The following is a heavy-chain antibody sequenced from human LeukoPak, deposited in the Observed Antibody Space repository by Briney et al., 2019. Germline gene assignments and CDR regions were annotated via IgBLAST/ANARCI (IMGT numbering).Heavy chain of an antibody. CDR2: IYYSGST. CDR3: ARLRGATVAHNWFDP. V-gene: IGHV4-39*07. CDR1: GGSISSSSYY. Sequence: SETLSLTCTVSGGSISSSSYYWGWIRQPPGKGLEWIGSIYYSGSTYYNPSLKSRVTISVDTSKNQFSLKLSSVTAADTAVYYCARLRGATVAHNWFDPWGQGTLVTVSS. J-gene: IGHJ5*02. D-gene: IGHD6-19*01.